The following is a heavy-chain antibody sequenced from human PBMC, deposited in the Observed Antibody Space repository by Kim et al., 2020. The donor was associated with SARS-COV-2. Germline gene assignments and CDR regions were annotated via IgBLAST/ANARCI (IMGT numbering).Heavy chain of an antibody. D-gene: IGHD3-16*02. Sequence: SETLSLTCTVSGGSISSSSYYWGWIRQPPGKGLEWIGNIYYSGSTYYNPSLKSRVTISVDTSKNQFSLKLSSVTAADTAVYYCAGAGLRLGELSLTSWYFDLWGRGTLVTVSS. J-gene: IGHJ2*01. V-gene: IGHV4-39*01. CDR2: IYYSGST. CDR1: GGSISSSSYY. CDR3: AGAGLRLGELSLTSWYFDL.